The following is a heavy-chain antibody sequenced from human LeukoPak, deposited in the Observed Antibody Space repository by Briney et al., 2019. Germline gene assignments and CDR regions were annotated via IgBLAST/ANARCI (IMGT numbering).Heavy chain of an antibody. Sequence: GGSLTLSCAASGFTFNNFGMTWVRQAPGKGLEWVSGLPASGAATYADSVRGRFTISRDNSKNTLYLQMNSLRAEDTAVYYCAKDLRAARPEDAFDIWGQGTMVTVSS. J-gene: IGHJ3*02. CDR3: AKDLRAARPEDAFDI. V-gene: IGHV3-23*01. CDR1: GFTFNNFG. D-gene: IGHD6-6*01. CDR2: LPASGAAT.